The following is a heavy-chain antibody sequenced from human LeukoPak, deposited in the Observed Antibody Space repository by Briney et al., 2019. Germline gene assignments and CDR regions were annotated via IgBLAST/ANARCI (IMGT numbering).Heavy chain of an antibody. V-gene: IGHV1-8*01. J-gene: IGHJ4*02. CDR2: MNPNSDNT. CDR1: GYTFTSYG. CDR3: ARRSQAGGTGIGY. D-gene: IGHD6-19*01. Sequence: ASVKVSCKASGYTFTSYGINWVRQATGQGLAWMGWMNPNSDNTGYAQKFQGRVTMTRNTSISTAYMELSSLRSEDTAVYYCARRSQAGGTGIGYWGQGTLVTVSS.